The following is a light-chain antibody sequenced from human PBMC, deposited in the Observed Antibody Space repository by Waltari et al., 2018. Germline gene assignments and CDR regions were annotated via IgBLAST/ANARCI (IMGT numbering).Light chain of an antibody. CDR1: SSDVGGYNY. CDR2: EVI. J-gene: IGLJ3*02. V-gene: IGLV2-14*01. CDR3: SSYTSSTTWV. Sequence: QSALTQPASVSGSPGQSITLPCTGTSSDVGGYNYVSWYQQHPGKAPKLMIYEVINRPSGVSNRFSGSKSGNTASLTISGLQAEDEAHYYCSSYTSSTTWVFGGGTKLTVL.